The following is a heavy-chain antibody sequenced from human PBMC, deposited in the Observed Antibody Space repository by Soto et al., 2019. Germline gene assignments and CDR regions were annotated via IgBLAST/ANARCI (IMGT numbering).Heavy chain of an antibody. Sequence: GGSLRLSCAASGFTFDDYAMHWVRQAPGKGLEWVSGISWNSGSIGYADSVKGRFTISRDNAKNSLYLQMNSLRAEDTALYYCAKVNPGYCSGGSCYDHFDYWGQGTLVTVSS. D-gene: IGHD2-15*01. J-gene: IGHJ4*02. CDR1: GFTFDDYA. CDR3: AKVNPGYCSGGSCYDHFDY. CDR2: ISWNSGSI. V-gene: IGHV3-9*01.